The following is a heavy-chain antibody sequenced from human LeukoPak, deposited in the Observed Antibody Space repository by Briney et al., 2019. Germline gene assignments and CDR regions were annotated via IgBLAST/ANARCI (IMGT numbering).Heavy chain of an antibody. J-gene: IGHJ5*02. Sequence: ASVKVSCKASGYTFTGYYMHWVRQAPGQGLEWMGWINSNSGGTNYAQKFQGRVTMTRDTSISTAYMELSRLRSDDTAVYYCARVIRQQLARWFDPWGQGTLVTVSS. D-gene: IGHD6-13*01. CDR3: ARVIRQQLARWFDP. CDR2: INSNSGGT. CDR1: GYTFTGYY. V-gene: IGHV1-2*02.